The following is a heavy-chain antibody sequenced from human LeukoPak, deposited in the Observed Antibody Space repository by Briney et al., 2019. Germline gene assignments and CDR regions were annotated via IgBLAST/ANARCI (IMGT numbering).Heavy chain of an antibody. J-gene: IGHJ4*02. CDR2: IYYSGST. CDR1: GSSISSYY. Sequence: PSETLSLTCTVSGSSISSYYWSWIRQPPGKGLEWIGYIYYSGSTNYNPSLKSRVTISVDTSKNQFSLKLSSVTAADTAVYYCARGEYYFDYWGQGTLVTVSS. CDR3: ARGEYYFDY. V-gene: IGHV4-59*01.